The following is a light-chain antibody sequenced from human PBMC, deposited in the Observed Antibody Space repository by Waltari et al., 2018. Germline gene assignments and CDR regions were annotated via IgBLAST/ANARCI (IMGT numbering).Light chain of an antibody. Sequence: QLVLTQSPSASASLGASIKLTCTLSSGHSSNVIAWLQQQPEKGPRYLVKVYSDGSHSRGNEIPDRFSGSSSGAERYLTISSRQSEDEADYYCQTGGHGTWVFGGGTRLTVL. V-gene: IGLV4-69*01. CDR3: QTGGHGTWV. CDR1: SGHSSNV. J-gene: IGLJ3*02. CDR2: VYSDGSH.